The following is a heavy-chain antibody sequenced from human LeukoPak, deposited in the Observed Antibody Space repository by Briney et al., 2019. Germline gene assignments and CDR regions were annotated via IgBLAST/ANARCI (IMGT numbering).Heavy chain of an antibody. J-gene: IGHJ4*02. CDR3: AKDSPRGYSYGNFDY. Sequence: TGGSLRLSCAASGFTFSSYAMSWVRQAPGKGLEWPSGISGSGGSTYYADSVKGRFTISRENSKNTLYLQMNSLRAEDTAVYYCAKDSPRGYSYGNFDYWGQGTLVTVS. CDR2: ISGSGGST. V-gene: IGHV3-23*01. CDR1: GFTFSSYA. D-gene: IGHD5-18*01.